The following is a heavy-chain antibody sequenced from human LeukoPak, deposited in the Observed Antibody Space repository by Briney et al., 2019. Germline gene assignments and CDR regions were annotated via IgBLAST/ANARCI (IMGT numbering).Heavy chain of an antibody. Sequence: GASVKVSCKASGYTFTSYYMHWVRQAPGQGLEWMGIINPSGGSTSYALKFQGRVTMTRDTSTSTVYMELSSLRSEDTAVYYCAREAAYYYDSSGYYYFWYFDLWGRGTLVTVSS. D-gene: IGHD3-22*01. CDR3: AREAAYYYDSSGYYYFWYFDL. V-gene: IGHV1-46*01. CDR2: INPSGGST. J-gene: IGHJ2*01. CDR1: GYTFTSYY.